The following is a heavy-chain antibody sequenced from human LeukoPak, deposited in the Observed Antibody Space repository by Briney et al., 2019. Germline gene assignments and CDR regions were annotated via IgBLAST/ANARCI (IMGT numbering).Heavy chain of an antibody. D-gene: IGHD2-21*02. J-gene: IGHJ3*02. CDR2: IYYTGST. V-gene: IGHV4-59*08. Sequence: PSETLSLTCTVSGGSITSYYWTWIRQPPGKGLEWIGYIYYTGSTNYNPSLKSRVTISVDTSKNQFSLELSSVTAADTAMYYCARQHILVVTATRVAGAFNIWGQGTMVTVSS. CDR1: GGSITSYY. CDR3: ARQHILVVTATRVAGAFNI.